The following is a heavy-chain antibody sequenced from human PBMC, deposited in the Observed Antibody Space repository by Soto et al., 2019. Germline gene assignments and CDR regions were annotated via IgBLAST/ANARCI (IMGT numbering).Heavy chain of an antibody. V-gene: IGHV4-39*01. CDR1: GCSVSSSSYY. Sequence: TLTLTGTVSGCSVSSSSYYWGWIRQPPGKVLEWIGSIYYSGSTYYNPSLKSRVTISVDTSKNQFSLKLSSVTAADTAVYYCARLYYYDSSGYYRYNWFDHWGQGTLVTVSS. J-gene: IGHJ5*02. CDR2: IYYSGST. CDR3: ARLYYYDSSGYYRYNWFDH. D-gene: IGHD3-22*01.